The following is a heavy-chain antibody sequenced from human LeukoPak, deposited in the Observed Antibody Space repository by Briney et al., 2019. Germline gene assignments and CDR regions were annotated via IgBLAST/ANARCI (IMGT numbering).Heavy chain of an antibody. CDR1: GFTVSSNS. CDR2: LFSGGSA. Sequence: PGGSLRLSCVASGFTVSSNSMNWVRQAPGKGLEWVSILFSGGSALYADSVKGRFTISRDNSKSTLYLQMNSLRAEDTAVYYCARFHRGWYFDYWGQGTLVTVSS. D-gene: IGHD2-15*01. CDR3: ARFHRGWYFDY. J-gene: IGHJ4*02. V-gene: IGHV3-53*01.